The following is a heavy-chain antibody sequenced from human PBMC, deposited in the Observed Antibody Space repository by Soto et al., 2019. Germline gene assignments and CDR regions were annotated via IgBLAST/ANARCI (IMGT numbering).Heavy chain of an antibody. CDR3: ARGDREDILVVVGARPGEYGIDI. Sequence: ESGGGVVQTGGSLRLSCAASGFTFRNYAMHWVRQAPGKGLECLAVIAYDGSNAFYRDSVKGRFTISRDNSKNTLYLHMNSLRSEDTGVYYCARGDREDILVVVGARPGEYGIDIWGQGTTVTVSS. CDR1: GFTFRNYA. CDR2: IAYDGSNA. J-gene: IGHJ6*02. V-gene: IGHV3-30-3*01. D-gene: IGHD2-15*01.